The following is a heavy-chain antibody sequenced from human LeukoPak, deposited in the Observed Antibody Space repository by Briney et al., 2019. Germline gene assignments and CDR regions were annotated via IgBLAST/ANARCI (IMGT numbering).Heavy chain of an antibody. CDR1: GASFNGNY. J-gene: IGHJ4*02. Sequence: SETLSLTCTVSGASFNGNYWTWVRQSPGKGLGWIGYIDSSGNTRYNPSLQSRVTMSLDTSKNQFFLRLTSVTAADTALYFCARMPGRSPDYRGQGTLVTVSS. CDR3: ARMPGRSPDY. D-gene: IGHD2-2*01. V-gene: IGHV4-59*08. CDR2: IDSSGNT.